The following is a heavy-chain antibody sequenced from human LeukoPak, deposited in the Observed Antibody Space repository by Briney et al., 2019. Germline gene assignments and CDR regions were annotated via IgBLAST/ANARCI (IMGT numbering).Heavy chain of an antibody. CDR1: GGSISSDHW. V-gene: IGHV4-4*02. CDR3: ARGGRSAFDV. Sequence: SETLSLTCAVSGGSISSDHWWSWVRQPPGKSLEWIGEIFHIGVTNYKPSLKSRVSMSADKSRHQFSLNLRSMTAADTAVYFCARGGRSAFDVWGPGTKVIVSS. J-gene: IGHJ3*01. CDR2: IFHIGVT.